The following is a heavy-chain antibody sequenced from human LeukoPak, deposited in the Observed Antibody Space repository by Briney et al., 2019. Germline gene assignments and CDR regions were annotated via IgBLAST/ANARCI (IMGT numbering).Heavy chain of an antibody. CDR3: ARHGTSGTNLNWFDP. D-gene: IGHD1-1*01. CDR2: IYYSAST. V-gene: IGHV4-59*01. J-gene: IGHJ5*02. CDR1: GGSISSFY. Sequence: SETLSLTCTVSGGSISSFYWSWIRQPPGQGLEWIGYIYYSASTNYNPSLKSRVTISVDTSKNQFSLKLSSVTAADTAVYYCARHGTSGTNLNWFDPWGQGTLVTVSS.